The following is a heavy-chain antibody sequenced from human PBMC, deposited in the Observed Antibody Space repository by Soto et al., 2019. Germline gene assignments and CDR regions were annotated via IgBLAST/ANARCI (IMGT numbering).Heavy chain of an antibody. V-gene: IGHV3-30*03. CDR1: GFTFSSYG. CDR2: ISYDGSNK. Sequence: QVQLVESGGGVVQPGRSLRLSCAASGFTFSSYGMHWVRQAPGKGLEGVAVISYDGSNKYYADSVKGRFTISRDNSKNTLYLQMNSLRAEDTAVYYCASIHRDYYYMDVWGKGTTVTVSS. CDR3: ASIHRDYYYMDV. J-gene: IGHJ6*03.